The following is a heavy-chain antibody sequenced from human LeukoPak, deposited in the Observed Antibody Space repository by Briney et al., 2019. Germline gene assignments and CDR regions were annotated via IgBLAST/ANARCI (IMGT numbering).Heavy chain of an antibody. D-gene: IGHD3-10*01. V-gene: IGHV5-51*01. CDR1: GYSFTSYW. Sequence: GESLKISCQGSGYSFTSYWIGWVRQMPGKGLEWRGIIYPGDSDTRYSPSFQGQVTISADKSISTAYLQWSSLKASDTAMYYCARNTRVRGVTHYYYGMDVWGKGTTVTVSS. CDR3: ARNTRVRGVTHYYYGMDV. CDR2: IYPGDSDT. J-gene: IGHJ6*04.